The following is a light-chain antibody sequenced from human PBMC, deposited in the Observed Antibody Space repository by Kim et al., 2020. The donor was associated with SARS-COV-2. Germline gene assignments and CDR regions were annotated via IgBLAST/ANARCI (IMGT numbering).Light chain of an antibody. Sequence: DIQMTQSPSSLSASVGDRVTITCRASQGISSWLAWYQQKPEEAPKSLIYAASSLQSGVPSRFSGSGSGTEFTLTISSLQPEDFATYYCQQYDSYPRTFGQGTKVDIK. CDR1: QGISSW. CDR3: QQYDSYPRT. CDR2: AAS. J-gene: IGKJ1*01. V-gene: IGKV1D-16*01.